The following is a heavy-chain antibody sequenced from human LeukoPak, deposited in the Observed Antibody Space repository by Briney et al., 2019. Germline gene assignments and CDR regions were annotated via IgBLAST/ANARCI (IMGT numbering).Heavy chain of an antibody. J-gene: IGHJ3*02. V-gene: IGHV1-69*13. D-gene: IGHD6-6*01. CDR3: ARPFTEYSSSSGRGAFDI. Sequence: ASVKLSCKASGGTFSSYAISWVRQAPGQGLEWMGGILPIFGTANYAQKFQGRVTITADESTSIAYMELSSLRSEDMAVYYCARPFTEYSSSSGRGAFDIWGQGTMVTVSS. CDR1: GGTFSSYA. CDR2: ILPIFGTA.